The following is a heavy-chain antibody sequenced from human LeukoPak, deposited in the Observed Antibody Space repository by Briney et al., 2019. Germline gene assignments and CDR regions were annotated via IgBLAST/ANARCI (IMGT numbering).Heavy chain of an antibody. D-gene: IGHD3-22*01. Sequence: GGSLRLSCAASGFTFSSYAMSWVRQAPGKGLEWVSAISGSGGSTYYADSVKGRFTISRDNSKNTLYLQMNSLRAEDTAVYYCARDFGSSGYYSPLMGDYWGQGTLVTVSS. J-gene: IGHJ4*02. V-gene: IGHV3-23*01. CDR1: GFTFSSYA. CDR2: ISGSGGST. CDR3: ARDFGSSGYYSPLMGDY.